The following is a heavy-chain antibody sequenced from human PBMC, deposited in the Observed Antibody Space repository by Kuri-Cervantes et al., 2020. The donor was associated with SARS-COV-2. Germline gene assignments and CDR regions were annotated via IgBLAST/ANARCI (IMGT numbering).Heavy chain of an antibody. V-gene: IGHV3-23*01. J-gene: IGHJ5*02. CDR3: ATTRASAGASGAPNWFDT. D-gene: IGHD4/OR15-4a*01. CDR1: GFDFGFRV. CDR2: ISGGGGDT. Sequence: GESLKISCAASGFDFGFRVMSWVRQAPGRGLEWVSSISGGGGDTFFADYVKGRFTISRDNYRRTLYLQMSTLRPEDTAIYYCATTRASAGASGAPNWFDTWGQGTLVTVSS.